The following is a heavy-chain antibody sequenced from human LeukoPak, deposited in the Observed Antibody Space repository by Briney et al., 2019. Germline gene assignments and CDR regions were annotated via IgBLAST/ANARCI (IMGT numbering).Heavy chain of an antibody. J-gene: IGHJ4*02. CDR1: GYTFTSYG. V-gene: IGHV1-18*01. Sequence: GASVNVSCKASGYTFTSYGISWVRQAAGQGLEGMGWINTYNGKTKYAQKLQGRVTMSTDTSTSTDCMELRSLRSDDSAVYYCARDGIAVAGRLVDYWGQGTLVTVSS. CDR3: ARDGIAVAGRLVDY. CDR2: INTYNGKT. D-gene: IGHD6-19*01.